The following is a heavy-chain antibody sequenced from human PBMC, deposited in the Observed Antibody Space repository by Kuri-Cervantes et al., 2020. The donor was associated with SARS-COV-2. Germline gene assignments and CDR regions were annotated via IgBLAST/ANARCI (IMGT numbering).Heavy chain of an antibody. Sequence: LRLSCTVSGGSISSSSYYWSWIRQPAGKGLEWIGRIYTSGSTNYNPSLKSRVTMSVDTSKNQFSLKLSSVTAADTAVYYCARDPGIAAAGFQFNWYFDLWGRGTLVTVSS. CDR2: IYTSGST. J-gene: IGHJ2*01. V-gene: IGHV4-61*02. CDR1: GGSISSSSYY. D-gene: IGHD6-13*01. CDR3: ARDPGIAAAGFQFNWYFDL.